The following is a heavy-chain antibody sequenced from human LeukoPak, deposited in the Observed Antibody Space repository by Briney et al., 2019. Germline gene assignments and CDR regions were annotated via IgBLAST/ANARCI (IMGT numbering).Heavy chain of an antibody. CDR1: GFTFSSYG. CDR3: ARPCRPYYYYYMDV. J-gene: IGHJ6*03. Sequence: GGSLRLSCAASGFTFSSYGMHWVRQAPGKGLEWVAVIWYVGSNKYYADSVKGRFTISRDNSKNTLYLQMNSLRAEDTAVYYCARPCRPYYYYYMDVWGKGTTVTVSS. D-gene: IGHD2-2*01. V-gene: IGHV3-33*01. CDR2: IWYVGSNK.